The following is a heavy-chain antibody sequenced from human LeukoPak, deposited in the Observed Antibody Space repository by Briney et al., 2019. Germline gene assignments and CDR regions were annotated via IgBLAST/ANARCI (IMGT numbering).Heavy chain of an antibody. Sequence: GGSLRLSCAASGFTFGSYGMHWVRQAPGKGLEWVAVISYDGSNKYYADSVKGRFTISRDNSKNTLYLQMNSLRAEDTAVYYCARGPSSSWDYFDYWGQGTLVTVSS. CDR2: ISYDGSNK. CDR1: GFTFGSYG. V-gene: IGHV3-30*19. D-gene: IGHD6-13*01. CDR3: ARGPSSSWDYFDY. J-gene: IGHJ4*02.